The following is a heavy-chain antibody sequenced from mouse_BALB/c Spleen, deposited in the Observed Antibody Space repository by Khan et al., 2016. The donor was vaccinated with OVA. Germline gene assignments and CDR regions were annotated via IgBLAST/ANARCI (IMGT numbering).Heavy chain of an antibody. J-gene: IGHJ2*01. V-gene: IGHV1S81*02. D-gene: IGHD1-1*01. Sequence: QVQLKQSGAELVKPGDSVKLSCKASGYTFTSYWMHWVKQRPGQGLEWIGEINPSNGRTNYHENFKSKATLNVDISSSTAYMQLCSLTSADSAVVYCARSSYGSTDYWGQGTTLTVSS. CDR3: ARSSYGSTDY. CDR2: INPSNGRT. CDR1: GYTFTSYW.